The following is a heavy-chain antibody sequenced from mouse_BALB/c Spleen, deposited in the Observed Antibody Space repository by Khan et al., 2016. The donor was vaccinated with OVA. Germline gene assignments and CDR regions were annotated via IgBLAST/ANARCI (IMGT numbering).Heavy chain of an antibody. Sequence: EVQLQESGPELVKPGASVKMSCKASGYTFTSYVMHWVKQKPGLGLEWIGYIYPFNDDTKYNEKFKGKATLTSDKSSSTAYMELNSLTSEDSAVYNGAQVGTYYVSIAYWGQGTLVTVSA. V-gene: IGHV1S136*01. CDR3: AQVGTYYVSIAY. D-gene: IGHD1-1*01. CDR2: IYPFNDDT. J-gene: IGHJ3*01. CDR1: GYTFTSYV.